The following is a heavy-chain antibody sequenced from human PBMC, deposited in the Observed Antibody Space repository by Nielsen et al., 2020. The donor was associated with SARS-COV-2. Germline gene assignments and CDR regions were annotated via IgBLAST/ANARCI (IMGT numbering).Heavy chain of an antibody. CDR1: GFTFSTYT. CDR3: ARRWYGSDSDREAFDI. J-gene: IGHJ3*02. V-gene: IGHV3-21*01. CDR2: VDATSNYI. Sequence: GESLKISCVASGFTFSTYTMTWVRQAPGKGLEWVAAVDATSNYIYYVDAVRGRFTISRDNAKSSLYLQMDSLRAEDTAVYYCARRWYGSDSDREAFDIWGRGTMVTVSS. D-gene: IGHD3-10*01.